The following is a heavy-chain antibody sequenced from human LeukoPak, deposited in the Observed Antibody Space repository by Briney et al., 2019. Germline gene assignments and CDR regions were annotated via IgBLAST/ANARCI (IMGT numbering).Heavy chain of an antibody. CDR2: IIPIFGIA. CDR3: ARDSTRYYDFWSDYYYYGMDV. D-gene: IGHD3-3*01. CDR1: GYTFTGYY. J-gene: IGHJ6*02. V-gene: IGHV1-69*04. Sequence: SVKVSCKASGYTFTGYYMHWVRQAPGQGLEWMGRIIPIFGIANYAQKFQGRVTITADKSTSTAYMELSSLRSEDTAVYYCARDSTRYYDFWSDYYYYGMDVWGQGTTVTVSS.